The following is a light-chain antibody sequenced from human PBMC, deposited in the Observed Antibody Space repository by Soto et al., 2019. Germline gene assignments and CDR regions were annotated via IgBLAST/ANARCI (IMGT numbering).Light chain of an antibody. CDR3: QQYNNWPPWT. V-gene: IGKV3-15*01. CDR1: QSVSSN. J-gene: IGKJ1*01. Sequence: EIVMTQSPATLSVSPGEGATLSCRASQSVSSNLAWYQQKPGQAPRLLIYGASTRATGISARFSGSGSGTEFNLTISSLQSEDSAVYYCQQYNNWPPWTFGQGTKVEIK. CDR2: GAS.